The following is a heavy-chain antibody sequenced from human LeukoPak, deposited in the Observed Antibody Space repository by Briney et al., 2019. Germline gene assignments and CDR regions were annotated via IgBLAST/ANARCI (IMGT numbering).Heavy chain of an antibody. J-gene: IGHJ4*02. CDR1: GFTFTDYY. CDR2: ISSSGSTT. Sequence: GGSLRLSCAASGFTFTDYYMSWIRQAPGKGLEWVSYISSSGSTTHYADCVKGRFTISRDNAKNSLYLQMNSPRAEDTAVYYCARVFTIAAAGTVDYWGQRTLLTVSS. V-gene: IGHV3-11*01. CDR3: ARVFTIAAAGTVDY. D-gene: IGHD6-13*01.